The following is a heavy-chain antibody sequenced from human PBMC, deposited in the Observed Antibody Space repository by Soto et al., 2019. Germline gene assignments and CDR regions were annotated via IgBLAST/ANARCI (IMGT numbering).Heavy chain of an antibody. J-gene: IGHJ4*01. D-gene: IGHD6-19*01. V-gene: IGHV4-38-2*02. CDR3: ARVHVMVAAGSTFDY. CDR1: GYSISSGSD. CDR2: IYHGGTT. Sequence: PSETLSLTGTVSGYSISSGSDWAWIRQPPGKGPEWIASIYHGGTTFYNPSLKSRITISVDTSNNQFSLKLTSVTAADTAVYYCARVHVMVAAGSTFDYWGHGTLVTVSS.